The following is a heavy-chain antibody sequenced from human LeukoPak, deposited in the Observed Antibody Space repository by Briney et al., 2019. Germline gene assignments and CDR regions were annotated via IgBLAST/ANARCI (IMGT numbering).Heavy chain of an antibody. Sequence: GGSLRLSCAASVFTFSDYYMSWIRQAPGKGLEWVSYNSSSSSYTNYADSVKGRFTIYRDNANNSLYLQMNSLRAEDTAVYYCARSGSGSYYDYWGQGTLVTVSS. CDR1: VFTFSDYY. D-gene: IGHD1-26*01. V-gene: IGHV3-11*03. CDR2: NSSSSSYT. CDR3: ARSGSGSYYDY. J-gene: IGHJ4*02.